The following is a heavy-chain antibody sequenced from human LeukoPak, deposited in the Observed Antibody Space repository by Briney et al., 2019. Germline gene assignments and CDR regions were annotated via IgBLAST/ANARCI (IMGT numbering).Heavy chain of an antibody. CDR2: IFYSGST. D-gene: IGHD2-2*02. V-gene: IGHV4-59*12. J-gene: IGHJ4*02. CDR3: AREAGCSSTSCYTGAYFDY. Sequence: PSETLSLTCTVSGGSISSSYWSWIRQPPGKGLEWIGYIFYSGSTNYNPSLKSRVTISVYTSKNKFPLKLSSVTAADTAVYYCAREAGCSSTSCYTGAYFDYWGQGNLVTVSS. CDR1: GGSISSSY.